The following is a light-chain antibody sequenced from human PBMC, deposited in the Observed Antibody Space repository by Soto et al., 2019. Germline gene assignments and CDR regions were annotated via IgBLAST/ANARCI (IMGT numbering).Light chain of an antibody. CDR3: HQYNNWPPWT. J-gene: IGKJ1*01. CDR2: GAS. CDR1: QSVSSN. V-gene: IGKV3-15*01. Sequence: EIVMTQSPATLSVSPGERAXLSCRASQSVSSNLAWYQQKPGQAPRLLIYGASTRATGIPARFSGSGSGTEFTLTISSLQSEDYAVYYCHQYNNWPPWTFGQGTKVDIK.